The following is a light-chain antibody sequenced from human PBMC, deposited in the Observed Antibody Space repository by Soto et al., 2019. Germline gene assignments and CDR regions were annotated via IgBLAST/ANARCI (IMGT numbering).Light chain of an antibody. J-gene: IGLJ1*01. CDR3: SSYTTTSTLEV. Sequence: QSALTQPASVPGSPGQSITISCTGTSSDVGGYNYVSWYQQHPGKAPKLMIYEVGNRPSGVSNRFSGSKSGNTASLTISGLQAEDEADYYCSSYTTTSTLEVFGTGTKLTVL. CDR2: EVG. CDR1: SSDVGGYNY. V-gene: IGLV2-14*01.